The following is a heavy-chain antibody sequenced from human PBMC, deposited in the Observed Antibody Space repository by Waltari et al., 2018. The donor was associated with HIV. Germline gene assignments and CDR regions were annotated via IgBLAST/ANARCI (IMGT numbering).Heavy chain of an antibody. D-gene: IGHD2-21*02. CDR1: GYTFTSYA. CDR3: ARESKVGCGCDCYSDY. V-gene: IGHV1-3*01. J-gene: IGHJ4*02. Sequence: QVQLVQSGAEVKKPGASVKVSCKASGYTFTSYAMHWVRQAPGQRLEGIGWINAGNGNTKYSQKFQGRVTITRDTSASTAYMELSSLRSEDTACYYCARESKVGCGCDCYSDYWGQGTLVTVSS. CDR2: INAGNGNT.